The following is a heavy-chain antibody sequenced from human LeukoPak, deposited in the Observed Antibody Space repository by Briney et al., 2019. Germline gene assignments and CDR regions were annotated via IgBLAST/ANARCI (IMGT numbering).Heavy chain of an antibody. V-gene: IGHV3-49*04. D-gene: IGHD3-22*01. CDR3: TREGTSGYFHYFDY. Sequence: QSGGSLRLSCTASGFTFGDYAMSWVRQAPGKGLEWVGFIRSKAYGGTTEYAASVKGRFTISRDDSKSIAYLQMNSLKTEDTAVYNCTREGTSGYFHYFDYWGQGTLVTVSS. CDR2: IRSKAYGGTT. CDR1: GFTFGDYA. J-gene: IGHJ4*02.